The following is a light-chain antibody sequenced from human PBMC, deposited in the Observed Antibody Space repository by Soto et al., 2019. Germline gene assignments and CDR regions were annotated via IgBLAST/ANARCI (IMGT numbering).Light chain of an antibody. Sequence: DIQMTQSPSSLPSSVGDRVTITCRASQSVSSYFIWYQQQTARPPNLLIFGASTLQSGVPSSFSGSGSGTDFTLTISSLQPEDFATYFCQKLNAYPPWTFGQGTKVDI. V-gene: IGKV1-9*01. CDR2: GAS. J-gene: IGKJ1*01. CDR3: QKLNAYPPWT. CDR1: QSVSSY.